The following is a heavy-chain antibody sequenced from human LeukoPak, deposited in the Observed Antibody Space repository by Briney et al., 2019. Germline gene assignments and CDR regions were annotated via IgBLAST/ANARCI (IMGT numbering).Heavy chain of an antibody. CDR2: IYTSGST. J-gene: IGHJ4*02. CDR3: ASNRGN. Sequence: SETLSLTCTVSGGSISSGSYYWNWIRQPAGKGLEWIGRIYTSGSTNYNPSLKSRLTISVDTSKNQFSLKLSSVTAADTAVYYCASNRGNWGQGTLVTVSS. D-gene: IGHD1-14*01. V-gene: IGHV4-61*02. CDR1: GGSISSGSYY.